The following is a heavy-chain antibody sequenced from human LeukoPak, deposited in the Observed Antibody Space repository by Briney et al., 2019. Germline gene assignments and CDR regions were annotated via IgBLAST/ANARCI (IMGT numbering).Heavy chain of an antibody. Sequence: SGGSLRLSCAASGFTFSSYWMSWVRQAPGKGLKWVANIKEDESEKYYVDSVKGRFTISRDNAKNSLYLQMNSLRAEDTAIYYCANEGGGAFDIWGQGTMVTVSS. CDR1: GFTFSSYW. V-gene: IGHV3-7*01. J-gene: IGHJ3*02. CDR2: IKEDESEK. CDR3: ANEGGGAFDI.